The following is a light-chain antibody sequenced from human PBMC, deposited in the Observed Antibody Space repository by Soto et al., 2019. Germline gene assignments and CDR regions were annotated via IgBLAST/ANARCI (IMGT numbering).Light chain of an antibody. J-gene: IGLJ2*01. V-gene: IGLV2-23*01. CDR3: CSFAGTSSVL. Sequence: QSALTQPASVSGSPGQSITISCTGTSSDVGSHNLVSWYQQHPGKAPKVMIYEDSKRPSGVSNRFSGSKSGNTASLTISGLQAEDEAAYYCCSFAGTSSVLFGGGTKLTVL. CDR2: EDS. CDR1: SSDVGSHNL.